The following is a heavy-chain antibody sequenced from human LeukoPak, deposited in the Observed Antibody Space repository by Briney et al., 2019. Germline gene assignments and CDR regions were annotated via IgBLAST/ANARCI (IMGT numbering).Heavy chain of an antibody. J-gene: IGHJ6*03. CDR3: ARRGVTMVRGVKGHYYYMDV. D-gene: IGHD3-10*01. CDR2: IYYSGST. CDR1: GGSISSSSYY. Sequence: PSETLSLTCTVSGGSISSSSYYWGWIRQPPGKGLEWIGSIYYSGSTYYNPSLKSRVTISVDTSKNQFSLKLSSVTAADTAVYYCARRGVTMVRGVKGHYYYMDVWGKGTTVTISS. V-gene: IGHV4-39*01.